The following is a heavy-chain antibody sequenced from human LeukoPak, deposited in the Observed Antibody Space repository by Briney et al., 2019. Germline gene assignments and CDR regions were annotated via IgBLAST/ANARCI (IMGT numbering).Heavy chain of an antibody. CDR1: GGSISHYY. Sequence: SGTLSLTCTVSGGSISHYYWSWIRQSPGKGLEWIGYIYYSGTTNYNPSLKSRVTISVDTSKNQFSLKLSSVTAADTAVYYCASYSSSWYGGAFDYWGQGTLVTVSS. J-gene: IGHJ4*02. D-gene: IGHD6-13*01. CDR2: IYYSGTT. V-gene: IGHV4-59*08. CDR3: ASYSSSWYGGAFDY.